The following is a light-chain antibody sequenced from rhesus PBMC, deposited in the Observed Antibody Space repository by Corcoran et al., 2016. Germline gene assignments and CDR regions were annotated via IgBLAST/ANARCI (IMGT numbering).Light chain of an antibody. CDR3: QQNSNLFT. Sequence: ETVVTQSPATLSLSPGERATLSCRASQSVGSYLAWYQQKPGQAPRLRIYGASSRATGIPDRFSGSGSGTDFTLTISSLEPEDVGVYYCQQNSNLFTFGPWTKLDIK. J-gene: IGKJ3*01. V-gene: IGKV3-24*04. CDR1: QSVGSY. CDR2: GAS.